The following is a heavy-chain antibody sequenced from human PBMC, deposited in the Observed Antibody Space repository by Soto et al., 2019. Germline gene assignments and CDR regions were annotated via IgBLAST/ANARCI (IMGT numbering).Heavy chain of an antibody. CDR1: GGTFSSYT. Sequence: GASVKVSCKASGGTFSSYTISWVRQAPGQGLEWMGRIIPILCITNYAQKFQVRVTITADKSTSTAYMELSSLRSEDTAVYYCASDAPSSSWYSFGYLGRGTLVTVSS. CDR2: IIPILCIT. J-gene: IGHJ4*02. V-gene: IGHV1-69*02. D-gene: IGHD6-13*01. CDR3: ASDAPSSSWYSFGY.